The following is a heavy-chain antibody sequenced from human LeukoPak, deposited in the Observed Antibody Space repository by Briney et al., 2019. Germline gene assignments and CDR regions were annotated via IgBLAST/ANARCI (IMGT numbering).Heavy chain of an antibody. CDR1: AFTFSSYS. J-gene: IGHJ3*02. D-gene: IGHD4-17*01. CDR3: ARDQNDYGDRAYAFDI. Sequence: GGSLRLSCAASAFTFSSYSMNWVRQAPGKGLEWVSSISSSSSYIYYADSVKGRFTISRDNAKNSLYLQMNSLRAEDTAVYYCARDQNDYGDRAYAFDIWGQGTMVTVSS. CDR2: ISSSSSYI. V-gene: IGHV3-21*01.